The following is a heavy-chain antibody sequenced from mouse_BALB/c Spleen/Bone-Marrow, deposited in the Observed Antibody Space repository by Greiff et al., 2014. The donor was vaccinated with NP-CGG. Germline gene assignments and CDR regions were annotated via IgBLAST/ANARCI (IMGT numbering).Heavy chain of an antibody. CDR2: IDTSDSYT. D-gene: IGHD2-4*01. Sequence: QVHVKQSGAELGMPGASVEMSCKASGYTFTDNWIYWVKQRPGQGLEWIGAIDTSDSYTNYNQKFMGKASLTVDASSSTAYMQVSSLTSDDSAVYYCARGGHDFSLDYWGQGTSVTVSS. CDR3: ARGGHDFSLDY. CDR1: GYTFTDNW. J-gene: IGHJ4*01. V-gene: IGHV1-69*01.